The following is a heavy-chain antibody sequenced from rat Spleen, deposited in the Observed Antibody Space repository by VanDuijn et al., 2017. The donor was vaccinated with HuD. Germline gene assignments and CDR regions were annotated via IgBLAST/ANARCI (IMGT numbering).Heavy chain of an antibody. CDR2: ISYDGGNT. CDR3: AKRGYGGYDFDY. V-gene: IGHV5-29*01. Sequence: EVQLVESGGGLVQPGRSLKLSCAASGFTFSSFAMAWVRQAPTKGLAWVASISYDGGNTYYRDSVKGRFTISRDNAKSSLYLQMDSLRSEDTSTYYCAKRGYGGYDFDYWGQGVMVTVSS. CDR1: GFTFSSFA. D-gene: IGHD1-11*01. J-gene: IGHJ2*01.